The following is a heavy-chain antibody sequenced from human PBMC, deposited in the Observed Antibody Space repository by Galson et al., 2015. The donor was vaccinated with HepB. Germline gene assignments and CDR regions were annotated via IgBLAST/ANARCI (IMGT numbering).Heavy chain of an antibody. J-gene: IGHJ3*02. D-gene: IGHD6-19*01. CDR1: GFTFSGSA. CDR2: ISSKANSYAT. CDR3: TFIAEAGGGPGAFDI. V-gene: IGHV3-73*01. Sequence: LRLSCAASGFTFSGSAVHWVRQASGKGLEWVGRISSKANSYATAYAASVKGRFTIPRDESKNTAYLQMNSLKTEDTAVYYCTFIAEAGGGPGAFDIWGQGTMVTVSS.